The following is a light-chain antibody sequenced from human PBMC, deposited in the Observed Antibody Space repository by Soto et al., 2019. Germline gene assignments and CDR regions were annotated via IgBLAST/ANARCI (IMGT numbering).Light chain of an antibody. CDR3: QQYGSSTWT. J-gene: IGKJ1*01. CDR2: GAS. Sequence: EIVLTQSPGTLSLSPGEIATLSCRASQIISSSYLAWYQQKPGQAPRLLIYGASSRATGIPDRFSGSGSGTDFTLTISRLEPEDFAVYYCQQYGSSTWTFGQGTKVDIK. CDR1: QIISSSY. V-gene: IGKV3-20*01.